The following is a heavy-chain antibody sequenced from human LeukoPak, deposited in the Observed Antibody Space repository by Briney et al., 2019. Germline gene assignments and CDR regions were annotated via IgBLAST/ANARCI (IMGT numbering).Heavy chain of an antibody. Sequence: SETLSLTCAVYGGSFSGYYWSWIRQPPGKGLEWIGYIYYSGSANYNPSLKSRVTISVDTSKNQFSLKLSSVTAADSAVYYCASASSSSGWPTIDYWGQGTLVTVSS. D-gene: IGHD6-19*01. V-gene: IGHV4-59*08. J-gene: IGHJ4*02. CDR3: ASASSSSGWPTIDY. CDR1: GGSFSGYY. CDR2: IYYSGSA.